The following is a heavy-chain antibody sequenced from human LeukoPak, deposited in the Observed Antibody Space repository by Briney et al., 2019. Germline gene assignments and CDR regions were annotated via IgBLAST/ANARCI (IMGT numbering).Heavy chain of an antibody. D-gene: IGHD6-13*01. CDR3: ARGGIAAAGVIDY. V-gene: IGHV1-18*01. J-gene: IGHJ4*02. CDR1: SYIFTSYG. Sequence: EASVTVSCTASSYIFTSYGVSWVRQAPGQGLEWMGWISAFNGNTNYAQKFQGRVTITADESTSTAYMELSSLRSEDTAVYYCARGGIAAAGVIDYWGQGTLVTVSS. CDR2: ISAFNGNT.